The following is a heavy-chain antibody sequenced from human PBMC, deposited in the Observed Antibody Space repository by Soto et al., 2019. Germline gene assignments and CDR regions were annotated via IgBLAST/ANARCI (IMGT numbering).Heavy chain of an antibody. Sequence: ASVKVSCKASGYTFTGYYMHWVRQAPGQGLEWMGWINPNSGGTNYAQKLQGRVTMTRGTSISTAYMELSRLRSDDTAVYYCARLAVVVVPAAMAPNWFDPWGQGTLVTVSS. D-gene: IGHD2-2*01. CDR2: INPNSGGT. CDR3: ARLAVVVVPAAMAPNWFDP. V-gene: IGHV1-2*02. J-gene: IGHJ5*02. CDR1: GYTFTGYY.